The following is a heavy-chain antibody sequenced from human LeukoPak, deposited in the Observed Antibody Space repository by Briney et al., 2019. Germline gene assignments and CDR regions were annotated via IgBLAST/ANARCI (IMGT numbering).Heavy chain of an antibody. CDR1: GFTFSSYS. Sequence: PGGSLRLSCAASGFTFSSYSMNWVRQAPGKGLEWVSVIYSGGSTYYADSVKGRFNISRDNSQNTVYLQMHGLRGEDTALYFCAKDWTLGYNYGTIEYWGPGALVTVS. CDR3: AKDWTLGYNYGTIEY. J-gene: IGHJ4*02. V-gene: IGHV3-NL1*01. D-gene: IGHD5-24*01. CDR2: IYSGGST.